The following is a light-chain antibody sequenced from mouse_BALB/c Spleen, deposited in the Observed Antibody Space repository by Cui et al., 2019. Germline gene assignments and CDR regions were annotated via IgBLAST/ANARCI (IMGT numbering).Light chain of an antibody. CDR3: LQYDEFPWT. CDR2: RAN. J-gene: IGKJ1*01. V-gene: IGKV14-111*01. Sequence: DIKMTQSPSSMYASLGERVTITCEASQDINSYLSWFQQKPGKSPKTLIYRANRLVDGVPSRFSGSGSGQDYSLTISSLEYEDMGIYYCLQYDEFPWTFGGGTKLEIK. CDR1: QDINSY.